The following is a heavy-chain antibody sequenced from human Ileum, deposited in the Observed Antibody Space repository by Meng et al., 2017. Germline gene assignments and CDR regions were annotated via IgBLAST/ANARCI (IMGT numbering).Heavy chain of an antibody. CDR3: SGASSSSYLGY. J-gene: IGHJ4*02. V-gene: IGHV1-2*06. D-gene: IGHD6-13*01. CDR1: GYTFTDYY. Sequence: QVQLVQSGAEVKKPGASVKVSCKTSGYTFTDYYIKWLRQAPGQGLEWMGRINPKSGIRHYAQKFQGRVTMTSDTSTSTAYMEVSGLTPDDTAVYYCSGASSSSYLGYWGQGTLVTVSP. CDR2: INPKSGIR.